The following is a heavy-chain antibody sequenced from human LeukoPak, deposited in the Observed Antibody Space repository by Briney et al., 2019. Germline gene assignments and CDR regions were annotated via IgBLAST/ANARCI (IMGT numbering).Heavy chain of an antibody. J-gene: IGHJ6*03. CDR2: INPSGGST. D-gene: IGHD3-16*01. V-gene: IGHV1-46*01. CDR1: GYTFTSYY. CDR3: ARDLGDDYYYYYMDV. Sequence: VASVKVSCTASGYTFTSYYMHWVRQAPGQGLEWMGIINPSGGSTSYAQKFQGRVTMTRDMSTSTVYMELSSLRSEDTAVYYCARDLGDDYYYYYMDVWGKGTTVTISS.